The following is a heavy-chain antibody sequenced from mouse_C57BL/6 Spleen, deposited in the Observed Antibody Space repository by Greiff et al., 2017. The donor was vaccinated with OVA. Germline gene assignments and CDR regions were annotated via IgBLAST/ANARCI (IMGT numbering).Heavy chain of an antibody. J-gene: IGHJ1*03. CDR2: INYDGSST. Sequence: EVNVVESEGGLVQPGSSMKLSCTASGFTFSDYYMAWVRQVPEKGLEWVAYINYDGSSTYYLDSLKSRFIISRDKAKNILYLQMSSLKSEDTATYYCARDRRGYFDVWGTGTTVTVSA. CDR3: ARDRRGYFDV. V-gene: IGHV5-16*01. CDR1: GFTFSDYY.